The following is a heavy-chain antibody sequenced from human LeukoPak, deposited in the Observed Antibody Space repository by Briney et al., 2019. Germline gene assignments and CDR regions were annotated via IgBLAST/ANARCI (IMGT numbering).Heavy chain of an antibody. CDR3: ASEDVEYSSSSYFDY. CDR1: GGTFSSYD. D-gene: IGHD6-6*01. CDR2: IIPIFGTA. Sequence: PGASVKASCKASGGTFSSYDISWVRQAPGQGLEWMGRIIPIFGTANYAQKFQGRVTITTDESTSTAYMELSSLRSEDTAVYYCASEDVEYSSSSYFDYWGQGTLVTVSS. V-gene: IGHV1-69*05. J-gene: IGHJ4*02.